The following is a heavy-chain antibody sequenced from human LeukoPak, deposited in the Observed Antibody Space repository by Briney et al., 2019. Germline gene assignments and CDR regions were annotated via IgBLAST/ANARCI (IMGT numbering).Heavy chain of an antibody. CDR1: GFDFNNSW. Sequence: GSLRLSCAASGFDFNNSWMSWVRQPPGKGLEWVGRIKSETHGGTTDYAAPVKGRFIISRDDSKTSLYLQMNSLKTDDTAVYFCATDRAATVSSGHYDFDYRGQGILVTVSS. D-gene: IGHD3-22*01. CDR2: IKSETHGGTT. V-gene: IGHV3-15*01. J-gene: IGHJ4*02. CDR3: ATDRAATVSSGHYDFDY.